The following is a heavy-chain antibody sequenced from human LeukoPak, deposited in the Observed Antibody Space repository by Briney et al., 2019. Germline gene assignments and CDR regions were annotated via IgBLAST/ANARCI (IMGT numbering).Heavy chain of an antibody. CDR3: ARDYYDSSGSFNWFDP. CDR2: IIPIFGTA. Sequence: SEKVSCKASGGTFSGYAISWVRQAPGQGLDWMGGIIPIFGTANYAQKFQGRVTITADESTSTAYMELSSLRSEDTAVYYCARDYYDSSGSFNWFDPWGQGTLVTVSS. D-gene: IGHD3-22*01. V-gene: IGHV1-69*13. J-gene: IGHJ5*02. CDR1: GGTFSGYA.